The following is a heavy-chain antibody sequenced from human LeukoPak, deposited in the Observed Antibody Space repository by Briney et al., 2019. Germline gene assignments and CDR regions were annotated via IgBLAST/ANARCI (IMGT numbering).Heavy chain of an antibody. J-gene: IGHJ4*02. Sequence: ESGPTLVNPTQTPTLTCTFSGFSLSTSGEGVGWIRQPPGRALEWLALIYWDDDKRYNSSLRKRLTITKDTSKNQVVLRMTNMDPVDTATYYCAHRGRVISGTTAFDFWGQGTLVTVSS. CDR2: IYWDDDK. CDR1: GFSLSTSGEG. V-gene: IGHV2-5*02. CDR3: AHRGRVISGTTAFDF. D-gene: IGHD1-7*01.